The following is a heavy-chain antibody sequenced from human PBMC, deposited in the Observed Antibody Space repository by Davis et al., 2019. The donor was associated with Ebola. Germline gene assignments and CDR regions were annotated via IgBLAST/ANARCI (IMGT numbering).Heavy chain of an antibody. CDR3: VGGRWLI. Sequence: MPSETLSLTCTVSGGSITPDHWSWIRQPPGKGLEWIRYIYDSGSINYNPSLKSRVTISVDTSKNQFSLKLSSLIAADTAVYYCVGGRWLIWGQGTMVTVS. J-gene: IGHJ3*02. D-gene: IGHD5-24*01. V-gene: IGHV4-59*01. CDR1: GGSITPDH. CDR2: IYDSGSI.